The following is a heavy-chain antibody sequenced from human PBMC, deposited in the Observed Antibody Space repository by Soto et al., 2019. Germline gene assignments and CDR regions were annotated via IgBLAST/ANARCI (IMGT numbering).Heavy chain of an antibody. D-gene: IGHD5-18*01. J-gene: IGHJ4*02. CDR1: GGSISSGGYY. CDR2: IYYSGST. V-gene: IGHV4-31*03. Sequence: SETLSLTCTVSGGSISSGGYYWSWIRQHPGKGLEWIEYIYYSGSTYYNPSLKSRVTISVDTSKNQFSLKLSSVTAADTAVYYCASVRYVDTAMDYWGQGTLVTVS. CDR3: ASVRYVDTAMDY.